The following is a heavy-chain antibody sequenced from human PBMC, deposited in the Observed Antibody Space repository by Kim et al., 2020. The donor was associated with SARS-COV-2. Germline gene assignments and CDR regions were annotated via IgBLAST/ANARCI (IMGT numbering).Heavy chain of an antibody. J-gene: IGHJ4*02. Sequence: GGSLRLSCAASGFTFSSYAMSWVRQAPGKGLEWVSGISGRGGNTYYADSVRGRFTISRDNPKNTLDLQMNSLRAEDTAVYFCAKGSTYYYFDYWGQGTLVTVSS. V-gene: IGHV3-23*01. CDR2: ISGRGGNT. CDR3: AKGSTYYYFDY. CDR1: GFTFSSYA.